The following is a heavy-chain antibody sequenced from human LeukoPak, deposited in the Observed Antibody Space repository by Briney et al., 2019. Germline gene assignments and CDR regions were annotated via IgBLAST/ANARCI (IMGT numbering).Heavy chain of an antibody. CDR2: ISSSSNTI. Sequence: GGSLRLSCAASGFTFTTYSMNWVRQAPGKGLEWVSYISSSSNTIYYADSVKGRFTISRDNARNSLHLQMNSLSDEDTAVYYCARDKDWAFDYWGQGTLVTVSS. D-gene: IGHD3-9*01. J-gene: IGHJ4*02. CDR3: ARDKDWAFDY. CDR1: GFTFTTYS. V-gene: IGHV3-48*02.